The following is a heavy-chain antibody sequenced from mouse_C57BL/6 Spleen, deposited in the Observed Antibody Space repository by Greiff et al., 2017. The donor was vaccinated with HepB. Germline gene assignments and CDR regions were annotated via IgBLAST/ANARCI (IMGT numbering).Heavy chain of an antibody. D-gene: IGHD1-1*01. V-gene: IGHV1-39*01. CDR3: ARYEGITTVVARYYYAMDY. CDR1: GYSFTDYN. J-gene: IGHJ4*01. Sequence: EVQLQQSGPELVKPGASVKISCKASGYSFTDYNMNWVKQSNGKSLEWIGVINTNYGTTSYNQKFKGKATLTVDQSSSTAYMQLNSLTSEDSAVYYCARYEGITTVVARYYYAMDYWGQGTSVTVSS. CDR2: INTNYGTT.